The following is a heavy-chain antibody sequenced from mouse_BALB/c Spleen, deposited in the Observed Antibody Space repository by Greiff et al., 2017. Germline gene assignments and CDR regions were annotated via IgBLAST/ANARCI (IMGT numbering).Heavy chain of an antibody. D-gene: IGHD4-1*01. V-gene: IGHV5-17*02. J-gene: IGHJ3*01. CDR1: GFTFSSFG. Sequence: EVQGVESGGGLVQPGGSRKLSCAASGFTFSSFGMHWVRQAPEKGLEWVAYISSGSSTIYYADTVKGRFTISRDNPKNTLFLQMTSLRSEDTAMYYCASWEGFAYWGQGTLVTVSA. CDR3: ASWEGFAY. CDR2: ISSGSSTI.